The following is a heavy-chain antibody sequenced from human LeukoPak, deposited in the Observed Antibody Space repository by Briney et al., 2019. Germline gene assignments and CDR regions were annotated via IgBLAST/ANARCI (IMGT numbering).Heavy chain of an antibody. CDR1: GYTFTGYY. CDR2: INPNSGGT. J-gene: IGHJ4*02. CDR3: ARDLRMGYCSGGSCCPGAY. V-gene: IGHV1-2*02. Sequence: ASVKVSCKASGYTFTGYYMHWVRQAPGQGLEWMGWINPNSGGTNYAQKFQGRVTMTRDTSISTAYMELSRLRSDDTAVYYCARDLRMGYCSGGSCCPGAYWGQGTLVTVSS. D-gene: IGHD2-15*01.